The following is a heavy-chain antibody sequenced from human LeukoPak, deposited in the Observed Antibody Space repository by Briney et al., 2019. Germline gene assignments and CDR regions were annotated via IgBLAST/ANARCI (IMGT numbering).Heavy chain of an antibody. CDR2: INPNSGGT. V-gene: IGHV1-2*02. CDR3: ARDLRYYGSGSYYRFDP. J-gene: IGHJ5*02. CDR1: GYTFTGYY. D-gene: IGHD3-10*01. Sequence: VASVKVSCKASGYTFTGYYMHWVRQAPGQGLEWMGWINPNSGGTNYAQKFQGRVTMTRDTSISTAYMELSRLRSDDTAVYYCARDLRYYGSGSYYRFDPWGQGTLVTVSS.